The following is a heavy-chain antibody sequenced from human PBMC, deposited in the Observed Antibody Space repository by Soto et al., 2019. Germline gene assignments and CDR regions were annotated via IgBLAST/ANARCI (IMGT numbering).Heavy chain of an antibody. CDR3: ARDNSAASGVLDH. J-gene: IGHJ4*02. Sequence: ASVKVSCKASGYTFTNYYLHWVRQAPGQGLEWVGMINPSARSASYAQKLRGRLTMDRDTSTTTVYMELSRLTFEDTAVYFCARDNSAASGVLDHWGQGTLATVSS. V-gene: IGHV1-46*04. CDR2: INPSARSA. D-gene: IGHD1-1*01. CDR1: GYTFTNYY.